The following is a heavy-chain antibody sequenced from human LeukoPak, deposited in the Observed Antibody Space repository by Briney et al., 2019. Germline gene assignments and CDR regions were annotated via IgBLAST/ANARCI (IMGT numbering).Heavy chain of an antibody. CDR3: VRRGDASSGWGDHDF. D-gene: IGHD6-19*01. CDR2: IGGSGDKT. CDR1: GFTFSSYE. Sequence: GGSLRLSCAASGFTFSSYEMNWVRQAPGKGLEWVSTIGGSGDKTFYADSVKGRFTISRDNSKNMVHLQMNSLTGEDTALYYCVRRGDASSGWGDHDFWGQGALVTVSS. V-gene: IGHV3-23*01. J-gene: IGHJ4*02.